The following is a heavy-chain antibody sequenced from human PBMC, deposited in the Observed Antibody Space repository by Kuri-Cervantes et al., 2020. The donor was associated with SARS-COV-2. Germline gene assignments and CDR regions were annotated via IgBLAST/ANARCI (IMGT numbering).Heavy chain of an antibody. V-gene: IGHV3-21*01. D-gene: IGHD6-6*01. CDR3: AKGLGYYYGMDV. J-gene: IGHJ6*02. Sequence: GGSLRLSCAASGFTFSSYSMNWVRQAPGKGLEWVSSISSSSSYIYYADSVKGRLTISRDNSKNTLYLQMNSLRAEDTAVYYCAKGLGYYYGMDVWGQGTTVTVSS. CDR1: GFTFSSYS. CDR2: ISSSSSYI.